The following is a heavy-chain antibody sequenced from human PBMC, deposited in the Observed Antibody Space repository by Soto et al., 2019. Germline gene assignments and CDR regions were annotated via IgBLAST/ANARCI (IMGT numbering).Heavy chain of an antibody. CDR1: GSTFSSCG. Sequence: PXGFLTLSFAASGSTFSSCGMNWVGQAPGKGLEWVSYISSSSSTIYYADSVKGRFTISRDNAKNSLYLQMHSLRDGDTAVYYCARVKVVTATDFWGQGTLVTVSS. V-gene: IGHV3-48*02. J-gene: IGHJ4*02. CDR3: ARVKVVTATDF. D-gene: IGHD2-21*02. CDR2: ISSSSSTI.